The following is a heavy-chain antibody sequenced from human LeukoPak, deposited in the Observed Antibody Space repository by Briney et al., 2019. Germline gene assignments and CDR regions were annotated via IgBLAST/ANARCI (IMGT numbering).Heavy chain of an antibody. J-gene: IGHJ4*02. CDR3: ATGGINLDF. D-gene: IGHD5-24*01. CDR2: IKSKPDGGTT. V-gene: IGHV3-15*07. Sequence: GGSLRLSCGGSGFIFSNAWMNWVRQAPGKGLEWVGRIKSKPDGGTTGYAAPVKGRFTISRDDSKNTVFLQMNSLKTEDTAVYYCATGGINLDFWGQGTLVTVSS. CDR1: GFIFSNAW.